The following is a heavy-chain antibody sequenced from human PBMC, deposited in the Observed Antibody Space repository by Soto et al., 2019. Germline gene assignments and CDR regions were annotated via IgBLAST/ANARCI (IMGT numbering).Heavy chain of an antibody. J-gene: IGHJ6*02. CDR1: GGTFSSYA. CDR3: ASGTVTTPDLPPCPRKYYYTGMHF. V-gene: IGHV1-69*13. Sequence: PVKVSCKASGGTFSSYAISWVRQAPGQGLEWMGGIIPIFGTANYAQKFQGRVTITADESTSTAYMELSSLRSEDTAVYYCASGTVTTPDLPPCPRKYYYTGMHFPGPTTTVTVS. D-gene: IGHD4-4*01. CDR2: IIPIFGTA.